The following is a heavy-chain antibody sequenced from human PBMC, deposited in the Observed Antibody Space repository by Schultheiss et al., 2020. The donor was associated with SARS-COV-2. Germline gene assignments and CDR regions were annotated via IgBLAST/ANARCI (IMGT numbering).Heavy chain of an antibody. J-gene: IGHJ4*02. V-gene: IGHV4-34*01. CDR2: IYHSGST. CDR3: ARGVGQQWLVQVIDY. Sequence: SETLSLTCAVYGGSFSGYYWSWIRQPPGKGLEWIGSIYHSGSTNYNPSLKSRVTISVDTSKNQFSLKLSSVTAADTAVYYCARGVGQQWLVQVIDYWGQGTLVTVSS. D-gene: IGHD6-19*01. CDR1: GGSFSGYY.